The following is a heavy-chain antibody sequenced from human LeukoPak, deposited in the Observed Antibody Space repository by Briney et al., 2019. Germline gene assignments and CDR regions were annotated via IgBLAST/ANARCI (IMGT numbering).Heavy chain of an antibody. J-gene: IGHJ3*02. Sequence: ASVKVSCKASGFTFTASAVQWVRQARGQRLEWIGWIVVGRGNRNYAQKLQERVTITRDMSTGTAYMELGSLRSEGTAVYYCAATSVGATINDPFDIWGQGTMVTVSS. CDR2: IVVGRGNR. D-gene: IGHD1-26*01. CDR1: GFTFTASA. V-gene: IGHV1-58*01. CDR3: AATSVGATINDPFDI.